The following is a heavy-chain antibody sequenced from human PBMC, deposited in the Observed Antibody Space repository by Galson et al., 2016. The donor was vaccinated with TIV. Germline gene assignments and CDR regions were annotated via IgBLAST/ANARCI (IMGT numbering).Heavy chain of an antibody. CDR3: ASGAWSPGLSLDN. CDR1: GDSLSDLS. D-gene: IGHD2/OR15-2a*01. V-gene: IGHV1-24*01. Sequence: SVKVSCKVSGDSLSDLSMHWVRQAPGKGLEWMGGFDPEQHKKIYAQKLQGRVTMTEDTSTDTAFLELSSLSFEDTAVYYCASGAWSPGLSLDNWGQGTLVIVSS. CDR2: FDPEQHKK. J-gene: IGHJ4*02.